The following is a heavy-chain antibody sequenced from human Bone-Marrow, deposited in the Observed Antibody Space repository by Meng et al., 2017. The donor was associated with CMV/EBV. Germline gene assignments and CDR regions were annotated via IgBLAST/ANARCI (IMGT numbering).Heavy chain of an antibody. J-gene: IGHJ4*02. V-gene: IGHV4-4*02. CDR3: ARGFICSSASCSNFDY. CDR1: GVSISSTTW. Sequence: SETLSLTCAVSGVSISSTTWWSWVRQSPGKGLEWIGEIYHSGSTNYNPSLMSRVTISVDKSKNQSSLKLRSVTAADTAVYFCARGFICSSASCSNFDYWGQGNLVTVSS. D-gene: IGHD2-2*01. CDR2: IYHSGST.